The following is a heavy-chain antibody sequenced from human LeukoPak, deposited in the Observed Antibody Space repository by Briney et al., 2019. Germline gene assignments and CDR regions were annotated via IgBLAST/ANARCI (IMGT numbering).Heavy chain of an antibody. Sequence: GGSLRLSCVASGFTFSDSYMTWVRQAPGKGLEWVSSISSSSSYIYYADSVKGRFTISRDNAKNSLYLQMNSLRAEDTAVYYCARKESFAARDAFDIWGQGTMVTVSS. D-gene: IGHD6-6*01. CDR3: ARKESFAARDAFDI. CDR1: GFTFSDSY. V-gene: IGHV3-21*01. J-gene: IGHJ3*02. CDR2: ISSSSSYI.